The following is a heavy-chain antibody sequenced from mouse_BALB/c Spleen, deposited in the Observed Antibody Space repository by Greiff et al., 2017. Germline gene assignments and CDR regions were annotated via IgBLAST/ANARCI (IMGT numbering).Heavy chain of an antibody. D-gene: IGHD2-10*02. CDR2: IYPSDSYT. J-gene: IGHJ4*01. CDR1: GYTFTSYW. CDR3: TRSVWKGAMDY. V-gene: IGHV1-69*02. Sequence: VQLQQPGAELVRPGASVKLSCKASGYTFTSYWINWVKQRPGQGLEWIGNIYPSDSYTNYNQKFKDKATLTVDKSSSTAYMQLSSPTSEDSAVYYCTRSVWKGAMDYWGQGTSVTVSS.